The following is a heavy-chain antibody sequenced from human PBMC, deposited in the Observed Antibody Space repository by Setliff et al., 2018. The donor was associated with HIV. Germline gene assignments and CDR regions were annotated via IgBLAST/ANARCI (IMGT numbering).Heavy chain of an antibody. D-gene: IGHD3-16*01. CDR2: IYHSGST. J-gene: IGHJ1*01. CDR1: GYSISSGYY. CDR3: ASRPIELVTTFYFRH. Sequence: PSETLSLTCAVSGYSISSGYYWGWIRQPPGKGLEWIGSIYHSGSTYYNPSLKSRVTISVDTSKNQFSLKLSSVTAADTAVYYCASRPIELVTTFYFRHWGQGTLVTVTS. V-gene: IGHV4-38-2*01.